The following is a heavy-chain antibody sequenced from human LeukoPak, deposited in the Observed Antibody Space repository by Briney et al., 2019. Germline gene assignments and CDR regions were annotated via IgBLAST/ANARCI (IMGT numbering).Heavy chain of an antibody. CDR1: GYTFTSYG. Sequence: ASVKVSCKTSGYTFTSYGVSWVRQAPGQGLEWMGWISGYNGNTNYAQNYRGRVTMTIDTSTSTVYMELRSLRSDDTAVYYCARDXSSSCRENWGQGTLVTVSS. CDR3: ARDXSSSCREN. D-gene: IGHD6-13*01. CDR2: ISGYNGNT. J-gene: IGHJ4*02. V-gene: IGHV1-18*01.